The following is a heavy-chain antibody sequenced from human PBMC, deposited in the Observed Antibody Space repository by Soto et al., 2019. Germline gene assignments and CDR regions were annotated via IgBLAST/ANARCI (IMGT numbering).Heavy chain of an antibody. V-gene: IGHV1-69*01. Sequence: QVQLVQSGAEVKKPGSSVKVSCKASGGTFSSYAISWVRQAPGQGLEWMGGIIPIFGTANYAQKFQGRVTITADESTSTAYMELSSLRSEDTFVYYCASLYDFWSGYFTSFYGMDVWGQGTTVTVSS. CDR2: IIPIFGTA. D-gene: IGHD3-3*01. J-gene: IGHJ6*02. CDR1: GGTFSSYA. CDR3: ASLYDFWSGYFTSFYGMDV.